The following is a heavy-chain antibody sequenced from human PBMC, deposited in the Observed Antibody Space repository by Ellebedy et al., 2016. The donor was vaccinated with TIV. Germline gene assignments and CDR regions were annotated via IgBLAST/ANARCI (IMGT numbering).Heavy chain of an antibody. J-gene: IGHJ4*02. CDR2: ISYSGST. CDR1: GRSISSYY. V-gene: IGHV4-59*12. CDR3: ARGYCSSISCFDY. Sequence: SETLSLXCTVSGRSISSYYWSWIRQPPGKGLEWIGYISYSGSTNYNPSLKSRVTISVDKSKNHFSLKLSSVTAADTAVYYCARGYCSSISCFDYWGQGTLVTVSS. D-gene: IGHD2-2*01.